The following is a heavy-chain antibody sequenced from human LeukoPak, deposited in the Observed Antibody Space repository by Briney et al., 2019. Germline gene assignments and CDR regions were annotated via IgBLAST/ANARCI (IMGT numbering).Heavy chain of an antibody. V-gene: IGHV4-34*01. J-gene: IGHJ4*02. D-gene: IGHD2-15*01. CDR2: INHSGST. CDR1: GGSFSGYY. Sequence: SETLSLTCAVYGGSFSGYYWGWIRQPPGKGLEWIGEINHSGSTNYNPSLKSRVTISVDTSKNQFSLKLSSVTAADTAVYYCARVETIWALSGRIGYFDYWGQGTLVTVSS. CDR3: ARVETIWALSGRIGYFDY.